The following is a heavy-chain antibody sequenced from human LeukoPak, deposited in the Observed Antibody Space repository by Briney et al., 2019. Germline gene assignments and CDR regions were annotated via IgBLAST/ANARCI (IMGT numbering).Heavy chain of an antibody. V-gene: IGHV3-23*01. CDR2: ISGSGGST. J-gene: IGHJ5*02. D-gene: IGHD3-22*01. CDR1: GFTFSSYA. Sequence: GGSLRLSCAASGFTFSSYAMSWVRQAPGKGLEWVSAISGSGGSTYYADSVKGRFTISRDNSKNTLYLQMNSLRAEDTAVYYCVGISGITMIVVVTLGWFDPWGQGTLVTVSS. CDR3: VGISGITMIVVVTLGWFDP.